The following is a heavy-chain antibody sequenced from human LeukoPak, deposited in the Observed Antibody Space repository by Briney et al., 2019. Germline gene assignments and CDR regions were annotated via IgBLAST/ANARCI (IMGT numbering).Heavy chain of an antibody. CDR3: ARDQDWAFDY. Sequence: GGSLRLSCAASGFSFSSHRMNWVRQAPGKGLEWVSYISGSSTTIDHADSAKGRFIISRDNAKKSLYLQMNNLRAEDTAVYYCARDQDWAFDYWGQGILVTVSS. J-gene: IGHJ4*02. D-gene: IGHD3/OR15-3a*01. CDR1: GFSFSSHR. V-gene: IGHV3-48*01. CDR2: ISGSSTTI.